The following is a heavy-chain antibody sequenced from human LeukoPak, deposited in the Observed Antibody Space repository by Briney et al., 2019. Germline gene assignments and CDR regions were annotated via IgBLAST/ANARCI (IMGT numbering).Heavy chain of an antibody. CDR3: AKDEAGFDY. V-gene: IGHV3-23*01. Sequence: PGGSLRLSCAASGFTLSSYAMSWVRQAPGKGLEWVSTISASGGNTYYADSVKGRFTISRDYSKNTLYLQMNSLRAEDTAVYYCAKDEAGFDYWGQGTLVTVSS. CDR2: ISASGGNT. J-gene: IGHJ4*02. CDR1: GFTLSSYA.